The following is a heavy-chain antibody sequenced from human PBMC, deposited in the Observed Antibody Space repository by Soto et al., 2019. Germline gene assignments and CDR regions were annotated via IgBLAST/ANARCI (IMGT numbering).Heavy chain of an antibody. V-gene: IGHV3-53*01. CDR3: APWHEREHAYDV. D-gene: IGHD1-1*01. J-gene: IGHJ3*01. CDR1: GLTVSGKKY. Sequence: DVQLVESGGGLMQPGESLRLSCAASGLTVSGKKYVAWVRQAPGKVLEWVSALYDVDGSFYSDSVKGRFTTSSHSAKTTVYLPMNDVRPADTAVYYCAPWHEREHAYDVWGQGTTVTVSS. CDR2: LYDVDGS.